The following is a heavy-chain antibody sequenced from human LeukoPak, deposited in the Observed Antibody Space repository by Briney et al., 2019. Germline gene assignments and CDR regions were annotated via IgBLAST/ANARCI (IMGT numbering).Heavy chain of an antibody. Sequence: GGSLRLSCAASGFTFSNYWVSWVRQAPGKGLEWVANIKQDGSGKYYVDSVKGRFTISRDNAKNSLYLQMNSLRAEDTAVYYCARDKTTVDYWGQGTLVTVSS. CDR3: ARDKTTVDY. D-gene: IGHD4-17*01. CDR2: IKQDGSGK. J-gene: IGHJ4*02. V-gene: IGHV3-7*01. CDR1: GFTFSNYW.